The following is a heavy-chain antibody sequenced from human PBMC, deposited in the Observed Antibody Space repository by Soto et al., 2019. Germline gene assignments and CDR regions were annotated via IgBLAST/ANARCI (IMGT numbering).Heavy chain of an antibody. CDR3: ARAGVSIVAAGNFDY. V-gene: IGHV3-72*01. CDR2: SRSKANCDFS. Sequence: EVQLVESGGGLVQPGGSLRLSCAASGLTFGDHYMDWVRKAPGKGLEWVGRSRSKANCDFSQYAASVKGRFTISRDDSKYSLYLQMNSLKTEDTAVYYCARAGVSIVAAGNFDYWGQGTLVTVSS. CDR1: GLTFGDHY. J-gene: IGHJ4*02. D-gene: IGHD6-13*01.